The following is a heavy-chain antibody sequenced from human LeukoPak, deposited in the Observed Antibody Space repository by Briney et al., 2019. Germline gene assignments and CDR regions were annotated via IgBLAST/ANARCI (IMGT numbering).Heavy chain of an antibody. CDR1: GFTFSSYD. J-gene: IGHJ4*02. D-gene: IGHD2-2*01. Sequence: PGGSETLSCAPSGFTFSSYDMHWARQATGKGLECVSAIGTAGDTYYPGSVKGRFTISRENPKNSLYLQMNSLRAGDTAVYYCARGKYQLLPDYWGQGTLVTVSS. CDR2: IGTAGDT. V-gene: IGHV3-13*04. CDR3: ARGKYQLLPDY.